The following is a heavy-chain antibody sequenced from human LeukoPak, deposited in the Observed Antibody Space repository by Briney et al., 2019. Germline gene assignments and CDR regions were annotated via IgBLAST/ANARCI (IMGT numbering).Heavy chain of an antibody. D-gene: IGHD6-13*01. CDR3: ARRSSSWKNWFDP. CDR1: GGSIDSNS. V-gene: IGHV4-59*01. Sequence: NSSETLSLTCTVSGGSIDSNSWTWIRQPPGKGLEWIGYIYYSGTTNYNPSLKSRVTMSVDMSKNQFSLKLSSVTAADTAVYYCARRSSSWKNWFDPWGQGTLVTVSP. J-gene: IGHJ5*02. CDR2: IYYSGTT.